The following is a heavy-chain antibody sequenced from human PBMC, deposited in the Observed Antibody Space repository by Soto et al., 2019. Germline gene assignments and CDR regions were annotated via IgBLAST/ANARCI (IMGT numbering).Heavy chain of an antibody. J-gene: IGHJ5*02. Sequence: QLQLVQSGAEVERPGASVRVSCKAYGYPFSKYGISWIRQAPGQGLEWMGWIKPDNGDTNYAQKVQGRGTMTTDTSSNTAYMELRSLRSDDTAVYYCATSYDSGFDPWGQGTLVSVSS. V-gene: IGHV1-18*04. D-gene: IGHD5-12*01. CDR2: IKPDNGDT. CDR3: ATSYDSGFDP. CDR1: GYPFSKYG.